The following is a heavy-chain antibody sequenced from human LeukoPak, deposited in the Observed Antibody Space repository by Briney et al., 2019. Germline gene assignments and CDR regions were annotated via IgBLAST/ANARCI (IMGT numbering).Heavy chain of an antibody. D-gene: IGHD5-18*01. Sequence: PGGSLRLSCVASGFTFSNFAMNWVRQSPGKGLEWISTITGSANNAYYSDSVKGRFTISRDNSKNTLYLQMNSLRVEDTAVYFCAKGPLWDSYAESRGQGNLVTVSS. CDR1: GFTFSNFA. CDR2: ITGSANNA. CDR3: AKGPLWDSYAES. J-gene: IGHJ4*02. V-gene: IGHV3-23*01.